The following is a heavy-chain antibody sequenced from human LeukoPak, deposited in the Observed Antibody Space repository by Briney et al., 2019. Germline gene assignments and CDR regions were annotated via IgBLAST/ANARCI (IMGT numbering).Heavy chain of an antibody. V-gene: IGHV3-74*01. D-gene: IGHD5-24*01. CDR3: VRDGDDYNFDY. J-gene: IGHJ4*02. CDR1: GFTFSNYW. Sequence: GGSLTLSCAASGFTFSNYWMHWVRRAPGKGLVWVSRVKGDGTFTNYADSVKGRFTISRDNAKYTLYLQMHSLRAEDTAIYYCVRDGDDYNFDYWGQGSLVTVSS. CDR2: VKGDGTFT.